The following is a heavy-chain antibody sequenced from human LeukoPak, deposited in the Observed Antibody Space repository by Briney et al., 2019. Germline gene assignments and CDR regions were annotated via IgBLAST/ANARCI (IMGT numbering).Heavy chain of an antibody. J-gene: IGHJ6*02. V-gene: IGHV3-33*01. CDR3: ARDAVGVVTTHYYYGMDV. Sequence: GGSLRLSCAASGFTFSSYGMHWVRQAPGKGLEWVAVIWYDGSNKYYADSVMGRFTISRDNSKNTLYLQMNSLRDEDTAVYYCARDAVGVVTTHYYYGMDVWGQGTTVTVSS. CDR1: GFTFSSYG. D-gene: IGHD2-15*01. CDR2: IWYDGSNK.